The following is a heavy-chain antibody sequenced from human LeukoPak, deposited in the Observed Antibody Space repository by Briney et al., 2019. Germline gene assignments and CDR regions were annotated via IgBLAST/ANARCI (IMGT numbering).Heavy chain of an antibody. CDR2: ISSSSSYI. CDR1: GFTFSSYS. Sequence: GGSLRLSCAASGFTFSSYSMNWVRQAPGKGLEWVSSISSSSSYIYYADSVKGRFTISRDNSKTTLFLHMNGLRAEDTAVYYCAKDPDCTSGVCYTFFDYWGQGTLVTVSS. J-gene: IGHJ4*02. V-gene: IGHV3-21*04. D-gene: IGHD2-8*01. CDR3: AKDPDCTSGVCYTFFDY.